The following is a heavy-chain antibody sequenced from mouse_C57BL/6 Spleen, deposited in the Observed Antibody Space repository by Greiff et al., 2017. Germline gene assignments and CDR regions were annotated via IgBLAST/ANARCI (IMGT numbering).Heavy chain of an antibody. Sequence: QVQLQQPGAELVMPGASVKLSCKASGYTFTSYWMHWVKQRPGQGLEWIGEIDPSDSYTTYNQKFKGKSTLTVDKSSSTAYMQLSSLTSEDSAVYYCARSEGYEDYDWFAYWGQGTLVTVSA. V-gene: IGHV1-69*01. CDR1: GYTFTSYW. J-gene: IGHJ3*01. CDR3: ARSEGYEDYDWFAY. D-gene: IGHD2-4*01. CDR2: IDPSDSYT.